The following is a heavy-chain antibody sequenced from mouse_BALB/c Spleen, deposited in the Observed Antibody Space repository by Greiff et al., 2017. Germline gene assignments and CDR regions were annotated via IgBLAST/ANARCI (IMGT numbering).Heavy chain of an antibody. Sequence: EVNVVESGGGLVKPGGSLKLSCAASGFTFSDYYMYWVRQTPEKRLEWVATISDGGSYTYYPDSVKGRFTISRDNAKNNLYLQMSSLKSEDTAMYYCARGYGNYYAMDYWGQGTSVTVSS. J-gene: IGHJ4*01. V-gene: IGHV5-4*02. CDR1: GFTFSDYY. D-gene: IGHD2-1*01. CDR3: ARGYGNYYAMDY. CDR2: ISDGGSYT.